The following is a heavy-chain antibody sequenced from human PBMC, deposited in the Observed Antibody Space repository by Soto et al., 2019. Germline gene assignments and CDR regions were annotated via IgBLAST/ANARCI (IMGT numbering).Heavy chain of an antibody. J-gene: IGHJ4*02. CDR3: ARVRGLWFGEYYFDY. V-gene: IGHV4-39*07. Sequence: PSETLSLTCTVSGGSITGRTSRWGWIRQPPGKGLEWIGNIHYGEKTYYNPSLKSRVTISADTSKNQFSLKMSSVTAADMAVYYCARVRGLWFGEYYFDYWGQGTLVTVS. CDR2: IHYGEKT. CDR1: GGSITGRTSR. D-gene: IGHD3-10*01.